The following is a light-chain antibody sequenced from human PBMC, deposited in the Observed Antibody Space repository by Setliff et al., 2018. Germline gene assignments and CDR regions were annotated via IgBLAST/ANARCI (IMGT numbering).Light chain of an antibody. CDR3: SSYTSSSTQV. CDR2: DVS. Sequence: QSALTQPASVSGSPGQSITISCTGTSSDVGGYNYVSWYQQHPGKAPKLMLYDVSNRPSGVSNRFSGSKSGNTASLTISGLQAEDEADYYCSSYTSSSTQVFGTGTRSPS. CDR1: SSDVGGYNY. V-gene: IGLV2-14*03. J-gene: IGLJ1*01.